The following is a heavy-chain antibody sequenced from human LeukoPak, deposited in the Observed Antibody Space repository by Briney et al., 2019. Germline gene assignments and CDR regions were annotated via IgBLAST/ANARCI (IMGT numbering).Heavy chain of an antibody. J-gene: IGHJ4*02. Sequence: ASVKVSCKASGYTFTSYGISWVRQAPGQELEWMGWISAYNGNTNYAQKLQGRVTMTTDTSTSTAYMELRSLRSDDTAVYYCARAHYYDSSGYYPADYWGQGTLVTVSS. D-gene: IGHD3-22*01. V-gene: IGHV1-18*01. CDR3: ARAHYYDSSGYYPADY. CDR1: GYTFTSYG. CDR2: ISAYNGNT.